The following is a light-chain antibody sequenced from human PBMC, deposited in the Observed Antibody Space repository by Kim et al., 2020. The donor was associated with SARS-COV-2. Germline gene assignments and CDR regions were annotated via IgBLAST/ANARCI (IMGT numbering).Light chain of an antibody. Sequence: QSVLTQPSSVSGAPGQRVIISCTGTKSNIGAGFNVHWYQQLPGAAPKLLIYGYTNRPSGVPDRFSGSISGTSASLAITGLQAEDDGFYYCQASDTSVSGGVFGGGTKLTVL. CDR1: KSNIGAGFN. V-gene: IGLV1-40*01. J-gene: IGLJ3*02. CDR3: QASDTSVSGGV. CDR2: GYT.